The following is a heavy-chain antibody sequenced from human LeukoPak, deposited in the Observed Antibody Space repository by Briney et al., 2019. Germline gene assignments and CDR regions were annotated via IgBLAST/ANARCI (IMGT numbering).Heavy chain of an antibody. CDR3: ARAVGSGSFQTYYYYMDV. J-gene: IGHJ6*03. D-gene: IGHD3-10*01. Sequence: SETLSLTCAVYGGSFSGYYWSWIRQPPGKGQEWIGEINHSGSTNYNPSLKSRVTMSVDTSKNQFSLKLSSVTAADTAVYYCARAVGSGSFQTYYYYMDVWGKGTTVTISS. CDR1: GGSFSGYY. V-gene: IGHV4-34*01. CDR2: INHSGST.